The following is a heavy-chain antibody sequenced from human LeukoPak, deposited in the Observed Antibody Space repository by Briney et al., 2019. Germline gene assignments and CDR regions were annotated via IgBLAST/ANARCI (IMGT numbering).Heavy chain of an antibody. V-gene: IGHV1-46*01. CDR3: ARSLTMVTGFDY. D-gene: IGHD3-10*01. Sequence: ASVKVSCKASGYTFTSYYMYWVRQAPGQGLEWMGIINPSGGSTSYAQKFQGRVTMTRDMSTSTVYMELSSLRSEDTAVYYCARSLTMVTGFDYWGQGTLVTVSS. CDR1: GYTFTSYY. J-gene: IGHJ4*02. CDR2: INPSGGST.